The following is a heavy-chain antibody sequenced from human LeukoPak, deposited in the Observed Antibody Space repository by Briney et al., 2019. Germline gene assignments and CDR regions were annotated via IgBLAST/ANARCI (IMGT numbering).Heavy chain of an antibody. Sequence: ASVKVSCKASGYTFTSYGISWVRQAPGQGLEWMGWISAYNGNTNYAQKLQGRVTMTTDTSTSTAYMELRSLRCDDTAVYYCARGRGGEIAAAGTRDFDYWGQGTLVTVSS. D-gene: IGHD6-13*01. CDR1: GYTFTSYG. V-gene: IGHV1-18*01. CDR2: ISAYNGNT. CDR3: ARGRGGEIAAAGTRDFDY. J-gene: IGHJ4*02.